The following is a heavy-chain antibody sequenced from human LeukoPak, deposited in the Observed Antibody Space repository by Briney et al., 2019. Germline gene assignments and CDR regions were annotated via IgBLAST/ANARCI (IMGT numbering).Heavy chain of an antibody. D-gene: IGHD2-21*02. CDR3: ATAYCGGDCYATNFDC. Sequence: ASVKVSCKASGGTFSTYPISWVRQAPGQGLEWMGGIIPIFGTSNYAQKFQDRVTITTDESTSTAYMELSSLRSEDTALYYCATAYCGGDCYATNFDCWGQGALVTVSS. J-gene: IGHJ4*02. CDR2: IIPIFGTS. V-gene: IGHV1-69*05. CDR1: GGTFSTYP.